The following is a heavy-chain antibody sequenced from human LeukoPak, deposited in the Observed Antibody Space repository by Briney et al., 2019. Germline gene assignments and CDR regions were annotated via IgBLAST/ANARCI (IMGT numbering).Heavy chain of an antibody. Sequence: ASVKVSCKASGYTFTSYYMHWVRQAPGQGLEWMGIINPSGGSTSYAQKFQGRVTITRNTSISTAYMKLSSLRSEDTAVYYCARAPLVPGIAAATFDYWGQGTLVTVSS. V-gene: IGHV1-46*01. D-gene: IGHD6-13*01. CDR1: GYTFTSYY. CDR3: ARAPLVPGIAAATFDY. CDR2: INPSGGST. J-gene: IGHJ4*02.